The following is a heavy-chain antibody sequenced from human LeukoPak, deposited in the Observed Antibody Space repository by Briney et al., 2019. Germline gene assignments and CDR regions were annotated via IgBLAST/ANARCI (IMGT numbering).Heavy chain of an antibody. V-gene: IGHV3-7*01. D-gene: IGHD2-15*01. CDR2: IMHDGSGK. Sequence: TGGSLRLSCAASGFTFSDYCMSWVRQAPGKGLEWVANIMHDGSGKFSADSVKGRFSISRDDAKNSVSLEMNTLRVEDTAVYYCARGVRSGGSCYPDYWGRGTLVIVSS. CDR3: ARGVRSGGSCYPDY. J-gene: IGHJ4*02. CDR1: GFTFSDYC.